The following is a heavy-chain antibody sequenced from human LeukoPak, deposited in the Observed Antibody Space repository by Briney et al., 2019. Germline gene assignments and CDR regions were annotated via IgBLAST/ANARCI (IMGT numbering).Heavy chain of an antibody. V-gene: IGHV4-59*01. CDR3: ARAAYCGANCYYYFDY. J-gene: IGHJ4*02. CDR1: GGSISGYY. Sequence: SETLSLTCTVSGGSISGYYWSWIRQPPGKGLEWIGYIYYSGRTNYNPSLKSRVTISVDTSTNQFSLKLSSVTAADTAVYYCARAAYCGANCYYYFDYWGQGTLVTASS. CDR2: IYYSGRT. D-gene: IGHD2-21*01.